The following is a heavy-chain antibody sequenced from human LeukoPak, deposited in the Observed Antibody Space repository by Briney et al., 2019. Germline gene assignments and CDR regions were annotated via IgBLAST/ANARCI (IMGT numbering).Heavy chain of an antibody. CDR3: SGSLNS. Sequence: GGSLRLSCAASGLTFSSYWMDWVRQAPGKGLEWVANINQDGSQKYCVDSVKGRFTISRDNAENSLYLQMNSLRAEDTAVYYCSGSLNSWGQGTLVTVSS. CDR1: GLTFSSYW. V-gene: IGHV3-7*01. CDR2: INQDGSQK. J-gene: IGHJ4*02.